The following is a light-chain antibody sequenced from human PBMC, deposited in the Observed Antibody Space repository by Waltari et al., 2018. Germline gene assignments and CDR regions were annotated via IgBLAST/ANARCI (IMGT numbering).Light chain of an antibody. CDR1: HDIRKN. Sequence: DIQMTQSASSLSASVGDRVTITCQASHDIRKNLNWFQQTPGKAPQVLIFDASKSQAAVPSRFSGSGSGTDFAFTISSLQPEDIGTYYCQQYAYLPLTFGGGTRVEIK. CDR2: DAS. J-gene: IGKJ4*01. V-gene: IGKV1-33*01. CDR3: QQYAYLPLT.